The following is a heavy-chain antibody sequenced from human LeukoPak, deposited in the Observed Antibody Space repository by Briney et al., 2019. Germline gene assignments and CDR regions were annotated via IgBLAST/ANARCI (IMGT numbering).Heavy chain of an antibody. V-gene: IGHV4-34*01. J-gene: IGHJ4*02. CDR3: ARGTTMVRGVITPFDY. D-gene: IGHD3-10*01. CDR1: GGSFSGYY. Sequence: PSETLSLTCAVYGGSFSGYYWSWIRQPPGKGLEWIGEINHSGSTNYNPSLKSRVTISVDTSKNQFSLKLSSVTAADTAVYYCARGTTMVRGVITPFDYWGQGTLVTVSS. CDR2: INHSGST.